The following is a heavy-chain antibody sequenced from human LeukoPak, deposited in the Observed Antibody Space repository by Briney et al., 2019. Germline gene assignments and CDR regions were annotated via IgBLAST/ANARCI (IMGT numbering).Heavy chain of an antibody. CDR3: ARDGTGSSSWYNIYYYMDV. CDR2: INPNSGGT. D-gene: IGHD6-13*01. CDR1: GYTFTGYY. V-gene: IGHV1-2*02. J-gene: IGHJ6*03. Sequence: ASVKVSCKASGYTFTGYYMHWVRQAPGQGLEWMGWINPNSGGTNYAQKFQGRVTMTRDTSISTAYMELSRLRSDDTAVYYCARDGTGSSSWYNIYYYMDVWGKGTTVTIPS.